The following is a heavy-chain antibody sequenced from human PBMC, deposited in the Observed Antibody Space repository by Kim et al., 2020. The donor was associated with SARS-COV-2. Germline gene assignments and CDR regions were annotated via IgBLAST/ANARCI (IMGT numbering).Heavy chain of an antibody. V-gene: IGHV4-30-2*05. J-gene: IGHJ3*02. D-gene: IGHD3-3*01. Sequence: RVTISGDTSKNQFSLKLSSVTAADTAVYYCARATGRITIFGVVIMGAFDIWGQGTMVTVSS. CDR3: ARATGRITIFGVVIMGAFDI.